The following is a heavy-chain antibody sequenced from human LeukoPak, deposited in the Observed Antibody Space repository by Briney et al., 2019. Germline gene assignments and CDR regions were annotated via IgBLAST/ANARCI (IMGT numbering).Heavy chain of an antibody. Sequence: GGSLRLSCAASGFTFSTYVMSWVRQAPGKGLEWVSLLTGSGDNTFYADSVKGRFTISRDNSKNTLYLQMNSLRAEDTAVYYCAKEPRHCGGDCFSLLDDWGQGTLVTVSS. CDR3: AKEPRHCGGDCFSLLDD. D-gene: IGHD2-21*02. V-gene: IGHV3-23*01. J-gene: IGHJ4*02. CDR1: GFTFSTYV. CDR2: LTGSGDNT.